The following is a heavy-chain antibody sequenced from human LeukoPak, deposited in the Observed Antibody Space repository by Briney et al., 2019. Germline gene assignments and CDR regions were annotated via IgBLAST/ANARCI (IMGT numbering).Heavy chain of an antibody. CDR2: IYRSGST. D-gene: IGHD5-18*01. V-gene: IGHV4-30-2*01. CDR1: GGSISSGGYS. CDR3: ASGGYSYGFDY. Sequence: PSETLSLTCAVSGGSISSGGYSWNWIRQPPGKGLEWIGYIYRSGSTYYNPSLKSRVTISVDRSKNQFSLKLSSVTAADTAVYYCASGGYSYGFDYWGQGTLVTVSS. J-gene: IGHJ4*02.